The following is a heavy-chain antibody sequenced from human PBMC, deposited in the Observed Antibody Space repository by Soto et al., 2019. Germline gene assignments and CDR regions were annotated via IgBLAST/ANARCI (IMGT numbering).Heavy chain of an antibody. J-gene: IGHJ4*02. CDR1: GFTFSSYS. D-gene: IGHD3-9*01. CDR2: ISSSSSTI. V-gene: IGHV3-48*01. Sequence: GGSLRLSCAASGFTFSSYSMNWVRQAPGKGLEWVSYISSSSSTIYYADSVKGRFTISRDNAKNSLYLQMNSLRAEDTAVYYCAREGFDWLSESSELYYFDYWGQGTLVTVSS. CDR3: AREGFDWLSESSELYYFDY.